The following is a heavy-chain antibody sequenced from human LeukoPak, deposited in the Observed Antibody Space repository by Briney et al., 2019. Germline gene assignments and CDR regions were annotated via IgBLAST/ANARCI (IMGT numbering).Heavy chain of an antibody. D-gene: IGHD3-10*01. V-gene: IGHV4-31*03. Sequence: PSETLSLTRTVSGGSISSGGYYWSWIRQHPGKGLEWIGYIYYSGSTYYNPSLKSRVTISVDTSKNQFSLKLSSVTAADTAVYYCAREPTGESEWFDPWGQGTLVTVSS. J-gene: IGHJ5*02. CDR2: IYYSGST. CDR1: GGSISSGGYY. CDR3: AREPTGESEWFDP.